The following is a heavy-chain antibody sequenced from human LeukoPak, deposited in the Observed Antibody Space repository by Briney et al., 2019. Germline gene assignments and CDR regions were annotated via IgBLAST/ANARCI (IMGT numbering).Heavy chain of an antibody. CDR2: ISGSGGST. CDR1: GFTFSSYA. V-gene: IGHV3-23*01. CDR3: ATYDSGAYYGYFQH. Sequence: GGSLRLSCAASGFTFSSYAMSWVRQAPGKGLEWVSAISGSGGSTYYADSVKGRFTISRDNSKNTLYLQMNSLRAEDTAAYYCATYDSGAYYGYFQHWGQGTLVTVSS. D-gene: IGHD3-22*01. J-gene: IGHJ1*01.